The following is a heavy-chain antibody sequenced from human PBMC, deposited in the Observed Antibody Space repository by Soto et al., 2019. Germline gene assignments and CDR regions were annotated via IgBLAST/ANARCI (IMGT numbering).Heavy chain of an antibody. J-gene: IGHJ4*02. CDR1: GFTFSSYA. CDR2: ISGSGGST. D-gene: IGHD3-3*01. CDR3: AKDGQCLEWLSTYHREIDY. V-gene: IGHV3-23*01. Sequence: GGSLRLSCAASGFTFSSYAMSWVRQAPGKGLEWVSAISGSGGSTYYADSVKGRFTISRDNSKNTLYLQMNSLRAEDTAVYYCAKDGQCLEWLSTYHREIDYWGQGTLVTVSS.